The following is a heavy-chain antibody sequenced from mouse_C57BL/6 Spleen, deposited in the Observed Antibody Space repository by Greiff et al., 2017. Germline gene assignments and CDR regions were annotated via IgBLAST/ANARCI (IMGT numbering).Heavy chain of an antibody. D-gene: IGHD2-3*01. J-gene: IGHJ3*01. CDR1: GYTFTGYW. Sequence: QVQLQQSGAELMKPGASVKLSCTATGYTFTGYWIEWVKQRPGHGLEWIGEILPGSGSTHYNEKFKGKATFTAATSSNTAYMQLSSLAADDSAIYCCARLPIYDGYFAYWGQGTLVTVSA. CDR3: ARLPIYDGYFAY. V-gene: IGHV1-9*01. CDR2: ILPGSGST.